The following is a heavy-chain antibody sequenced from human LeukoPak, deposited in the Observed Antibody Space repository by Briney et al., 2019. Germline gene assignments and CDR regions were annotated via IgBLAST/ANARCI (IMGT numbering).Heavy chain of an antibody. CDR3: ARHDRKYGSNFYYYYYYMDV. D-gene: IGHD1-14*01. J-gene: IGHJ6*03. CDR2: ISSTSPTI. V-gene: IGHV3-11*01. CDR1: GFTFSDYY. Sequence: GGSLRLSCAASGFTFSDYYMTWIRQAPGKGLEWVSYISSTSPTIYYADSVKGRFTISRDNAKNSLYLQMNSLRAEDTAVYYCARHDRKYGSNFYYYYYYMDVWGKGTTVTISS.